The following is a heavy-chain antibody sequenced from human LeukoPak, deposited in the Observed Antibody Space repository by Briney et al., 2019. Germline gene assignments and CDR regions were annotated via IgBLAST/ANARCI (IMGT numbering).Heavy chain of an antibody. V-gene: IGHV4-59*08. CDR2: INYSGST. CDR1: GGSISSYY. J-gene: IGHJ3*02. Sequence: PSETLSLTCTVSGGSISSYYWSWIRQTPGKGLEWIGYINYSGSTNYNPSLKSRVTISVDTSKNQFSLKLSSVTAADTAVYYCARHRWIADDAFDIWGQGTMVTVSS. D-gene: IGHD5-12*01. CDR3: ARHRWIADDAFDI.